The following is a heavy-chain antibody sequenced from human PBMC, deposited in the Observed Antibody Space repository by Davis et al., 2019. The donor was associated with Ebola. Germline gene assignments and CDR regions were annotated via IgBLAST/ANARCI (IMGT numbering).Heavy chain of an antibody. D-gene: IGHD2-2*01. CDR2: IYHSGST. CDR1: GGSISSSNW. V-gene: IGHV4-4*02. J-gene: IGHJ6*02. CDR3: ARVGIVVVPAADFDYYYGMDV. Sequence: GSLRLSCAVSGGSISSSNWWRWVRQPPGQGLEWIGEIYHSGSTNYNPSLKSRVTISVDKSKNQFSLKLSSVTAADTAVYYCARVGIVVVPAADFDYYYGMDVWGQGTTVTVSS.